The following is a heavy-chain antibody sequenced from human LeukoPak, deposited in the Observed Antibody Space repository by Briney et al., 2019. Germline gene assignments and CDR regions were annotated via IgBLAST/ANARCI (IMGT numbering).Heavy chain of an antibody. D-gene: IGHD3-3*01. Sequence: PSETLSLTCAVSGGSISSGGYSWSWIRQPPGKGLEWIGYIYHSGSTNYNPSLKSRVTISVDTSKNQFSLKLSSVTAADTAVYYCAREDEISGFGYWGQGTLVTVSS. CDR2: IYHSGST. J-gene: IGHJ4*02. CDR1: GGSISSGGYS. CDR3: AREDEISGFGY. V-gene: IGHV4-30-2*01.